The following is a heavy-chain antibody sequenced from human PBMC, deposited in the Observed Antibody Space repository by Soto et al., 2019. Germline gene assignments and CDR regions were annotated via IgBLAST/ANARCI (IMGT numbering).Heavy chain of an antibody. CDR3: ARVKGSGYHNWFDP. CDR1: GYTFTSYD. CDR2: MNPNSGNT. J-gene: IGHJ5*02. D-gene: IGHD3-22*01. Sequence: ASVKVSCKASGYTFTSYDINWVRQATGQGLEWMGWMNPNSGNTGYAQKFQGRVTMTRSTSISTAYMELSSLRSEDTAVYYCARVKGSGYHNWFDPWGQGTLVTVSS. V-gene: IGHV1-8*02.